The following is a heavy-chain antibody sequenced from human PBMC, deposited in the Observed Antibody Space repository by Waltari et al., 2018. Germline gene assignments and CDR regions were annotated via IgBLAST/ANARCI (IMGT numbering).Heavy chain of an antibody. CDR3: ARGGVGWFDP. J-gene: IGHJ5*02. Sequence: QVQLQESGPGLVKPSETLSLTCTVSGGSISSHYWSWIRQPPGKGLEWIGYIYYSGSTKDNPSLKSRVTISVDTSKNQFSLKLSSVTAADTAVYYCARGGVGWFDPWGQGTLVTVSS. CDR1: GGSISSHY. V-gene: IGHV4-59*11. CDR2: IYYSGST. D-gene: IGHD2-8*02.